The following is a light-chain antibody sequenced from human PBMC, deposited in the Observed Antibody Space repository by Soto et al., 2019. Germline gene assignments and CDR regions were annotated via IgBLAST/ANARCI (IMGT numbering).Light chain of an antibody. CDR3: QQRNIWPPVT. Sequence: ENVLTQSPATLSLYQGERATLSCRASQSVSSYLAWYQQKPGQAPRLLIYDASNRATGIPARFSGSGSGTDFTLTISSLEPEDSAVYYCQQRNIWPPVTFGHGGRLEV. V-gene: IGKV3-11*01. CDR1: QSVSSY. J-gene: IGKJ5*01. CDR2: DAS.